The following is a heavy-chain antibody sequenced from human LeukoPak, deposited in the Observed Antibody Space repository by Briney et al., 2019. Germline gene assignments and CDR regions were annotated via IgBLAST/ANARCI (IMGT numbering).Heavy chain of an antibody. CDR3: ARGVFISSGRDY. J-gene: IGHJ4*02. Sequence: PGGSLRLSCAVSGFTFSSYSMNWVRQAPGKGLEWVSSISSSSSYIYYADSVKGRFTISRDNAKNSLYLRMNSLRAEDTAVYYCARGVFISSGRDYWGQGTLVTVSS. V-gene: IGHV3-21*01. CDR1: GFTFSSYS. D-gene: IGHD3-22*01. CDR2: ISSSSSYI.